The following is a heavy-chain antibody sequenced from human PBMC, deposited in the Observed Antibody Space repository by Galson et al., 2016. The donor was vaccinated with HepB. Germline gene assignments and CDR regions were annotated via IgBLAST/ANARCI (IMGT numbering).Heavy chain of an antibody. CDR1: GFIVSDYW. D-gene: IGHD6-25*01. V-gene: IGHV3-74*01. Sequence: SLRLSCEASGFIVSDYWVHWVRQPPGKGRVWVSRISPHGTSTGYADSVKGRFTISRDNAKNTLHLQMNSLRAEDTAVYFCAAHKRQRVSDYEDYWGQGILVSVSS. J-gene: IGHJ4*02. CDR3: AAHKRQRVSDYEDY. CDR2: ISPHGTST.